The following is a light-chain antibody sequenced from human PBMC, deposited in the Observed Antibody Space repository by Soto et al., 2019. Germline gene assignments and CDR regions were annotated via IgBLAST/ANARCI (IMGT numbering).Light chain of an antibody. Sequence: QTVVTQPPSVSGAPGQRVTISCTGNSSNLGAGYDVHWYQQLPGAAPKLVIFGNRNRPSGVPERFSGSKSGTSASLAITGLQTEDEADYYCQAYDYSLTASVFGGGTKLTVL. J-gene: IGLJ3*02. V-gene: IGLV1-40*01. CDR2: GNR. CDR3: QAYDYSLTASV. CDR1: SSNLGAGYD.